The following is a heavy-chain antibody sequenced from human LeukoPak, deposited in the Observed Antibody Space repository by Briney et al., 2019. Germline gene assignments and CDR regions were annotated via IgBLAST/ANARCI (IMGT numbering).Heavy chain of an antibody. J-gene: IGHJ4*02. CDR3: EKSWGLFG. CDR2: ISYDGSNK. Sequence: GGSLRLSCAASGFTFSSYAMHWVRQAPGKGLEWVAVISYDGSNKYYADSVKGRFTISRDNSKNTLYLQMNSLRAEDTAVYYCEKSWGLFGGGQGTLVTVSS. CDR1: GFTFSSYA. D-gene: IGHD3-10*01. V-gene: IGHV3-30*14.